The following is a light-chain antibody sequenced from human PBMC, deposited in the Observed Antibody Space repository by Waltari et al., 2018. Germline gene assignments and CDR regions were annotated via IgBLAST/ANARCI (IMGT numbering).Light chain of an antibody. J-gene: IGLJ2*01. CDR2: KDT. CDR3: QTPDSSGTYVI. CDR1: ILSKRG. V-gene: IGLV3-25*03. Sequence: SQELTQTPSVSVSPGQTARITCSGDILSKRGTYWYQQKPGQAPLWIIHKDTQRPSRIPDRFSGSRSGTTATLTISGVQAEDEADYHCQTPDSSGTYVIFGGGTKLTVL.